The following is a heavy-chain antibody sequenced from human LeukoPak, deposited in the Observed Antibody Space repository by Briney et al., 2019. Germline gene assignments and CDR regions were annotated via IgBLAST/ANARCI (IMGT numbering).Heavy chain of an antibody. V-gene: IGHV3-30*18. J-gene: IGHJ6*02. Sequence: GGSLRLSCAASGFTFSSYGMHWVRQAPGKGLEWVAVISYDGSNKYYANSVKGRFTISRDNSKNTLYLQMNSLRAEDTAVYYCAKDSGAVYYYYGMDVWGRGTTVTVSS. CDR1: GFTFSSYG. CDR2: ISYDGSNK. CDR3: AKDSGAVYYYYGMDV.